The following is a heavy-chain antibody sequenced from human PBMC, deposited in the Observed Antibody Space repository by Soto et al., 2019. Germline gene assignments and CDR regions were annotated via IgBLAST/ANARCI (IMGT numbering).Heavy chain of an antibody. CDR2: ISYDGSNK. V-gene: IGHV3-30*18. J-gene: IGHJ6*02. CDR3: AKDNYYDSSGYSAWFLNYGMDV. Sequence: GGSLRLSCAASGFTFSSYGMHWVRQAPGKGLEWVAVISYDGSNKYYADSVKGRFTISRDNSKNTLYLQMNSLRAEDTAVYYCAKDNYYDSSGYSAWFLNYGMDVWGQGTTVTVSS. D-gene: IGHD3-22*01. CDR1: GFTFSSYG.